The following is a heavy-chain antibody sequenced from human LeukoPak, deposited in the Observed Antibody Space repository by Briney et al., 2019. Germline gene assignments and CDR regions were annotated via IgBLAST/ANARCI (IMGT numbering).Heavy chain of an antibody. CDR3: ARALRGSGFDY. V-gene: IGHV3-30-3*01. J-gene: IGHJ4*02. CDR1: GFTFSSYA. Sequence: PGGSLRLSCAASGFTFSSYAMHWVRQAPGKGLEWVAVISYDGSNKYYADSVKGRFTISRDNSKNTLYLQMNSLRAEDTAVYYCARALRGSGFDYWGQGTLVTVSS. CDR2: ISYDGSNK. D-gene: IGHD3-3*01.